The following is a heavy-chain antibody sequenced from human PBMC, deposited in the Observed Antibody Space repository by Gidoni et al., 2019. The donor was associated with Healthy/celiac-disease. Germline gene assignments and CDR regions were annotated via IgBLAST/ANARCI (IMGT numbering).Heavy chain of an antibody. D-gene: IGHD3-10*01. CDR1: GYTLTDLS. CDR3: ATGQYYYGSGRSWFDP. Sequence: QVQLVQSGAEVTKPGASGKVSCQVSGYTLTDLSMHWVRQAPGKGLEWVGGFDPEDGETIYAQKFQGRVIMTEDTSTDTAYMELSSLRSEDTAVYYCATGQYYYGSGRSWFDPWGQGTLVTVSS. V-gene: IGHV1-24*01. CDR2: FDPEDGET. J-gene: IGHJ5*02.